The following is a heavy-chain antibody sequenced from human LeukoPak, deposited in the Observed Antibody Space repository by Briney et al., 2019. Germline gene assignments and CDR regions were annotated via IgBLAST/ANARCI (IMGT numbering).Heavy chain of an antibody. CDR3: ARRWVVDTAMVKDPYFDY. CDR2: INHSGST. D-gene: IGHD5-18*01. CDR1: GGSFSGYY. V-gene: IGHV4-34*01. J-gene: IGHJ4*02. Sequence: SETLSLTCAVYGGSFSGYYWSWIRQPPGKGLEWIGEINHSGSTNYNPSLKSRVTISVDTSKNQFSLKLSSVTAADTAVYYCARRWVVDTAMVKDPYFDYWGQGTLVTVSS.